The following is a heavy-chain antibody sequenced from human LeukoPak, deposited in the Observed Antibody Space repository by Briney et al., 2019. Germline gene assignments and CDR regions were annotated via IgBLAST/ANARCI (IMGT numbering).Heavy chain of an antibody. CDR3: ARHARGGGGISMVRGVRTKYYFDY. D-gene: IGHD3-10*01. Sequence: SETLSLTCTVSGGSISSSSYYWGWIRQPPGKGLEWIGSIYYSGSTYYNPSLKSRVTISVDTSKKQFSLKLSSVTAADTAVYYCARHARGGGGISMVRGVRTKYYFDYWGQGTLVTVSS. CDR1: GGSISSSSYY. J-gene: IGHJ4*02. CDR2: IYYSGST. V-gene: IGHV4-39*01.